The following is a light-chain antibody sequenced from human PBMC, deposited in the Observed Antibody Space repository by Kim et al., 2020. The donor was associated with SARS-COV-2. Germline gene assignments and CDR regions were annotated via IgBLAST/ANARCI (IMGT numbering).Light chain of an antibody. J-gene: IGLJ1*01. Sequence: QSALTQPASVSGSPGQSITISCSGTRSDIGSYDLVSWYQHHPGKAPKLIIYDVNKRPSGLSHRFSGSKSVTTASLTISGLQAEDEATYYCCSYGGSVTPYLFGTGTKVTVL. CDR1: RSDIGSYDL. CDR2: DVN. CDR3: CSYGGSVTPYL. V-gene: IGLV2-23*02.